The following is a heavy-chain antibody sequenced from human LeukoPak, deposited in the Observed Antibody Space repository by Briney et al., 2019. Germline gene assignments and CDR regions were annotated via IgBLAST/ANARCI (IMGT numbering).Heavy chain of an antibody. D-gene: IGHD4-17*01. V-gene: IGHV3-7*01. CDR2: IKQDGSDK. CDR1: GFIFSNHW. Sequence: GGSLRLSCVASGFIFSNHWVTWVRQAPGKGLEWVANIKQDGSDKYYVDSVKGRFTISRDNAKNSLYLQMNSLRAEDTALYYCARDRTDYGAFDIWGQGTMVTVSS. CDR3: ARDRTDYGAFDI. J-gene: IGHJ3*02.